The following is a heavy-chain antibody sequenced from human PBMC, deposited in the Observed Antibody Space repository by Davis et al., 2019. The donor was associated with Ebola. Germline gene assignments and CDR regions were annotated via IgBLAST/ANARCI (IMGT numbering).Heavy chain of an antibody. CDR1: GFTFRNYG. Sequence: GESLKISCEASGFTFRNYGIHWVRQAAGRGLEWVAFIQYDGSTKYHVDSVKGRFTISRDNSRNTLYLQMNSLRAEDTAVYHCAKDYYDSSGRYFDHWGQGTLVIVSS. D-gene: IGHD3-22*01. CDR2: IQYDGSTK. V-gene: IGHV3-30*02. CDR3: AKDYYDSSGRYFDH. J-gene: IGHJ4*02.